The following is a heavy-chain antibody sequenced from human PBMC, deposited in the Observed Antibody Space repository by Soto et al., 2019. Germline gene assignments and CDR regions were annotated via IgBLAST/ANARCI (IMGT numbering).Heavy chain of an antibody. D-gene: IGHD4-17*01. CDR2: IYYSGST. CDR3: ARRPDYGGNSEPRRPFDY. CDR1: GGSISSSSYY. J-gene: IGHJ4*02. V-gene: IGHV4-39*01. Sequence: TSETLSLTCAVSGGSISSSSYYWGWIRQPPGKGLEWIGSIYYSGSTYYNPSLKSRVTISVDTSKNQFSLKLSSVTAADTAVYYCARRPDYGGNSEPRRPFDYWGQGTLVTVSS.